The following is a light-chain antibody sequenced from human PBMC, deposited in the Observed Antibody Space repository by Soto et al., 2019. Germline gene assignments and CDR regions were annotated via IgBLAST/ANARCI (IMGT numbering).Light chain of an antibody. CDR1: QSVTSN. J-gene: IGKJ3*01. Sequence: EIVMTQSQATLSVSPGERATLSCRASQSVTSNLAWYQQKPGQAPRLLIYGVSTRATGIPARFSGSESGTEFTLTISSLQSEDFVVYYCQQYNDWPFTFGPGTKVDI. CDR2: GVS. CDR3: QQYNDWPFT. V-gene: IGKV3-15*01.